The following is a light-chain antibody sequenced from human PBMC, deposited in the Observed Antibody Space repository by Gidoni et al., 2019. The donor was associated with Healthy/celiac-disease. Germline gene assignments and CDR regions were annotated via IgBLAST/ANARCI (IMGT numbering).Light chain of an antibody. Sequence: NFMLTQPHSVSESPGKTVTISCTRSSGSIASNYVQWYQQRPGSSPTTVLYEDNQRPSGVPDRFSGSSDSSSNSASLTISGLKTDDEADYYCQSYDSSNHVVFGGGTKLTVL. J-gene: IGLJ2*01. V-gene: IGLV6-57*01. CDR1: SGSIASNY. CDR3: QSYDSSNHVV. CDR2: EDN.